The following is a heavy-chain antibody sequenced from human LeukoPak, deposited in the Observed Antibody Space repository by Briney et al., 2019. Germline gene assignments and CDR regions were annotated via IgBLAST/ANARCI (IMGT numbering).Heavy chain of an antibody. CDR2: IYYSGST. J-gene: IGHJ4*02. V-gene: IGHV4-39*01. D-gene: IGHD6-13*01. Sequence: SETLSLTCTVSGGSISSTSYYWGWIRQPPGKGLEWIGTIYYSGSTYYNPSLKSRVTISVDTSKNQFSLKLSSVTAADTAVYYCARRSQAAAGRGIDYWGQGTLVTVSS. CDR1: GGSISSTSYY. CDR3: ARRSQAAAGRGIDY.